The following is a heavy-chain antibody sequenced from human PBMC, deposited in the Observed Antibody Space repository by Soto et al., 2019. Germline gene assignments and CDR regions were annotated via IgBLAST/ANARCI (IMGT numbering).Heavy chain of an antibody. CDR2: ISAYNGNT. Sequence: QVKLVQSGAEVKKPGASVKVSCKASGYTFTNFGISWVRQAPGQGLEWMGWISAYNGNTNYAQNFQGRVTMTTDTSSSTACMELRSLRSDDAAMYYCARGGTPLDYWGQGTLVSVSS. D-gene: IGHD2-15*01. J-gene: IGHJ4*02. V-gene: IGHV1-18*01. CDR1: GYTFTNFG. CDR3: ARGGTPLDY.